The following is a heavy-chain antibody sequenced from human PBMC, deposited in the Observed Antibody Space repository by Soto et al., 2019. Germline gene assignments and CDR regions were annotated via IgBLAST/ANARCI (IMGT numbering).Heavy chain of an antibody. V-gene: IGHV1-69*13. CDR2: IIPIFGTA. J-gene: IGHJ6*02. D-gene: IGHD6-6*01. CDR1: GGTFSSYA. CDR3: ARGAEAARPGRLDYYYYGMDV. Sequence: EASVKVSCKASGGTFSSYAISWVRQAPGQGLEWMGGIIPIFGTANYAQKFQGRVTITAGESTSTAYMELSSLRSEDTAVYYCARGAEAARPGRLDYYYYGMDVWGQGTTVTVSS.